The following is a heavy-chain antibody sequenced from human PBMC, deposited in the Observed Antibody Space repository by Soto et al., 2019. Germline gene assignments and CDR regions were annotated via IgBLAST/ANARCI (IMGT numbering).Heavy chain of an antibody. D-gene: IGHD3-16*01. V-gene: IGHV1-2*02. J-gene: IGHJ4*02. Sequence: GASVKVSCKASGYTFTSYYIHWVRQAPGQGLEWMGWINPNSGGTNYAQKFQGRVTMTRDTSISTAYMELSRLRSDDTAVYYCAKLMTTFPSFDYWGQGTLVTVSS. CDR1: GYTFTSYY. CDR2: INPNSGGT. CDR3: AKLMTTFPSFDY.